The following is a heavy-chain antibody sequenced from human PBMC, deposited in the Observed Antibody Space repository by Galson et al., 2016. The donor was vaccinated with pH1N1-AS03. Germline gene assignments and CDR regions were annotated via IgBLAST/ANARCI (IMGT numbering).Heavy chain of an antibody. V-gene: IGHV3-23*01. J-gene: IGHJ4*02. Sequence: SLRLSCAASGFTFSTYCMSWVRQAPGKGLEWVSAISNSGGTTYYADSVKGRFTISRANSKNTLYLQMNSLRAEDTAVYYCAKASAAAGTRTFDYWGQGTLVTVSS. CDR1: GFTFSTYC. CDR2: ISNSGGTT. D-gene: IGHD6-13*01. CDR3: AKASAAAGTRTFDY.